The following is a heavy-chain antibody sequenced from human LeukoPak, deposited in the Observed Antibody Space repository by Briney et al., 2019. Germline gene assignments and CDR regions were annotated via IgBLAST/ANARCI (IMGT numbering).Heavy chain of an antibody. V-gene: IGHV3-23*01. CDR2: ISGSGGST. Sequence: GGSLRLSCAASGFTSSSYAMSWVRQAPGKGLEWVSAISGSGGSTYYADSVKGRFTISRDNSKNTLYLQMNSLRAEDTAVYYCAKDGPTVGIVVVPRSDYWGQGTLVTVSS. D-gene: IGHD3-22*01. CDR1: GFTSSSYA. CDR3: AKDGPTVGIVVVPRSDY. J-gene: IGHJ4*02.